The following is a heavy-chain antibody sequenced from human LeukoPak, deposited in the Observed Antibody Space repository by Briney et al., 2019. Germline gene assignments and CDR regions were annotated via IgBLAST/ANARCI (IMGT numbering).Heavy chain of an antibody. J-gene: IGHJ4*02. CDR1: GFTFSSYS. CDR2: ISYDGYNK. D-gene: IGHD6-6*01. Sequence: GGSLRLSCAASGFTFSSYSMNWVRQAPGKGLEWVAVISYDGYNKYYTDSVKGRFTIARDNSKNTLYLQMNSLRAEDTTVYYCAKVATPGGFDYWGQGTLVTVSS. V-gene: IGHV3-30*18. CDR3: AKVATPGGFDY.